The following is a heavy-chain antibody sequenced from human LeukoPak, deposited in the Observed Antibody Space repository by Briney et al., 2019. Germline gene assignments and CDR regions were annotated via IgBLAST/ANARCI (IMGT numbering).Heavy chain of an antibody. V-gene: IGHV3-30*18. CDR2: ISYDGSNK. CDR3: AKDITMVLNPYYYGMDV. CDR1: GFTFSSYG. Sequence: PQRSLRLSCAASGFTFSSYGMHWVRQAPGKGLEWVAVISYDGSNKYYADSVKGRFTISRDNSKNTLYLQMSSLRAEDTAVYYCAKDITMVLNPYYYGMDVWGQGTTVTVSS. D-gene: IGHD3-10*01. J-gene: IGHJ6*02.